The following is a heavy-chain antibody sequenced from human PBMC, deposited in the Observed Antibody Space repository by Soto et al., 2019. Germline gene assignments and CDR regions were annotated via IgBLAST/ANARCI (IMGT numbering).Heavy chain of an antibody. D-gene: IGHD3-3*01. J-gene: IGHJ4*02. V-gene: IGHV1-18*01. Sequence: QVQLVQSGAEVKKPGASVKVSCKASGYTFTSYGINWVRQAPGQGLEWMGWISTYNGNTNYAQKLQGRVTMTTDTSTSTAYIELRSLRSDDTAVEYFAGSPMYYDCWSGLEADYWGQGTRVTVSS. CDR2: ISTYNGNT. CDR1: GYTFTSYG. CDR3: AGSPMYYDCWSGLEADY.